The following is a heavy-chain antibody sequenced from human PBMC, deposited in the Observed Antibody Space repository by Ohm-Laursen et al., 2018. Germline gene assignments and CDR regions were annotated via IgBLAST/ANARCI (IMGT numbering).Heavy chain of an antibody. Sequence: SVKVSCKASGYTFTSYDINWVRQATGQGLEWMGWMNPNSGNTGYAQKFQGRVTMTRNTSISTAYMELSSLRSEDTAVYYCARGSIRLWENWFDPWGQGTLVTVSS. J-gene: IGHJ5*02. CDR1: GYTFTSYD. CDR3: ARGSIRLWENWFDP. CDR2: MNPNSGNT. D-gene: IGHD5-18*01. V-gene: IGHV1-8*01.